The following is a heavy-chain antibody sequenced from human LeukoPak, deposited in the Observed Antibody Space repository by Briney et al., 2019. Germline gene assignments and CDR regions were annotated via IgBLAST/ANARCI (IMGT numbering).Heavy chain of an antibody. CDR3: ARGVNGGDYGTYDAFDI. J-gene: IGHJ3*02. Sequence: GASVKVSCKASGYTFTSYYMHWVRQAPGQGLEWMGIINPSGGSTSYAQKFQGRVTMTRDTSTSTAYMELRSLRSDDTAVYYCARGVNGGDYGTYDAFDIWGQGTMVTVSS. D-gene: IGHD4-17*01. CDR1: GYTFTSYY. CDR2: INPSGGST. V-gene: IGHV1-46*01.